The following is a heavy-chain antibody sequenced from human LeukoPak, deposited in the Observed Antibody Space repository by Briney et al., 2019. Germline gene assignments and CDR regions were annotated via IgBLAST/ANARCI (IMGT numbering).Heavy chain of an antibody. CDR2: ISQSGST. CDR3: ARDSRLLWFGELQNNWFDP. V-gene: IGHV4-38-2*02. D-gene: IGHD3-10*01. CDR1: GYSISSGYH. Sequence: PSETLSLTCTVSGYSISSGYHWGWIRQSPGKGLEWIGSISQSGSTYYNPSLKSRVTLSIDTSKNQFSLKLSSVTAADTAVYHCARDSRLLWFGELQNNWFDPWGQGTLVTVSS. J-gene: IGHJ5*02.